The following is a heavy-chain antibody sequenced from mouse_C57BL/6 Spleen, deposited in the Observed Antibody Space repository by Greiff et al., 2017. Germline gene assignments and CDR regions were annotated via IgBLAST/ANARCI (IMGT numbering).Heavy chain of an antibody. CDR2: IWRGGST. Sequence: VKLMESGPGLVQPSQSLSITCTVSGFSLTSYGVHWVRQSPGKGLEWLGVIWRGGSTDYTAAFMSRLSITKNNSKSQVFFNMNILQADDTAIYYYAKDYDYAMDYWGQGTSVTVSS. CDR1: GFSLTSYG. D-gene: IGHD2-4*01. J-gene: IGHJ4*01. CDR3: AKDYDYAMDY. V-gene: IGHV2-5*01.